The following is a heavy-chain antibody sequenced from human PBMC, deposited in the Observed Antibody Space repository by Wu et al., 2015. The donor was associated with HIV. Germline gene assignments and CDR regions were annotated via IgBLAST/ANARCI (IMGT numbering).Heavy chain of an antibody. CDR3: ARDGGLDFWSGYSVH. V-gene: IGHV1-2*02. Sequence: VQLVQSGTEVKKPGASVKVSWQGLWNTLSPATIYTWCDRPLGRGLEWVGWINPNSGGTNYAQKFQGRVTLTRDTSITTVYMEVNNLTSDDSAIYYCARDGGLDFWSGYSVHWGQGTLVTISS. D-gene: IGHD3-3*01. CDR2: INPNSGGT. CDR1: NTLSPAT. J-gene: IGHJ1*01.